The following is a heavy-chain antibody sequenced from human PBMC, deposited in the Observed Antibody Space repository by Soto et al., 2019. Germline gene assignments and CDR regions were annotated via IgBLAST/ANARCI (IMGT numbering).Heavy chain of an antibody. D-gene: IGHD6-13*01. CDR3: AREGTLAKYSSSWYPLDY. Sequence: WASVKVSCKASGGTFSSYAISWVRQAPGQGLEWMGGIIPIFGTANYAQKFQGRVTITADESTSTAYMELSSLRSEDTAVYYCAREGTLAKYSSSWYPLDYWGQGTLVTVSS. CDR2: IIPIFGTA. CDR1: GGTFSSYA. J-gene: IGHJ4*02. V-gene: IGHV1-69*13.